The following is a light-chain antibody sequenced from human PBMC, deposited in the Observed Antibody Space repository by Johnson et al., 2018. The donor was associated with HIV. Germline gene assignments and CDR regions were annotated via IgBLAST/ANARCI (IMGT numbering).Light chain of an antibody. CDR3: GTLDSSLSVGVV. J-gene: IGLJ1*01. V-gene: IGLV1-51*02. Sequence: HSVLTQPPSVSAAPGQKVTISCSGSSSNIGNNYVSWYQQLPGTAPKLLIYENNKRPSGIPDRFSGSKSGTSATLGITGLQTGDEADYYCGTLDSSLSVGVVFGTGTKVTVL. CDR2: ENN. CDR1: SSNIGNNY.